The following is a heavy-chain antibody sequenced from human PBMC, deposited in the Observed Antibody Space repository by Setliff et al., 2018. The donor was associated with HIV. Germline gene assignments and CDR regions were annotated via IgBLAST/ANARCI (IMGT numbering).Heavy chain of an antibody. CDR2: IAHDGSTQ. J-gene: IGHJ4*02. Sequence: GGSLRLSCAASGITFSTNAMHWVRQVPGKGLQWVAVIAHDGSTQYYADSVLGRFTISRDNSKNTLDLQMNSLRVDDTAIYYCARGRINYGDYYYWGQGTLVTVSS. CDR3: ARGRINYGDYYY. CDR1: GITFSTNA. V-gene: IGHV3-30*03. D-gene: IGHD4-17*01.